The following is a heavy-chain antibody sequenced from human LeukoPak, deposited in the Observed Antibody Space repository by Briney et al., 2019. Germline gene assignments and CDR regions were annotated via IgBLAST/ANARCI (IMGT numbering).Heavy chain of an antibody. D-gene: IGHD3-22*01. CDR1: GFTFSSYG. J-gene: IGHJ3*02. V-gene: IGHV3-30*18. Sequence: GGSLRLSCAASGFTFSSYGMHWVRQAPGKGLEWVAVISYDGSNKYYADSVKGRFTISRDNSKNTLYLQMNSMRAEDTAVYYCAKDHSPLILRSGFRAFDIWGQGTMVTVSS. CDR2: ISYDGSNK. CDR3: AKDHSPLILRSGFRAFDI.